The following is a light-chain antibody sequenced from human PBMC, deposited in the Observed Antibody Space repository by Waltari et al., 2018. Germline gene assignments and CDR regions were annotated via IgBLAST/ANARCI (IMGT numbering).Light chain of an antibody. Sequence: DIRMTQPPSTLSASAGDRVIISCRASQSISKWLAWYQQKPGKAPKLLIYEASTLQSGVPSRVSGTGSGTDFTLTISSLQPDDFATYYCQQYNSYSLLTCGGGTKVEIK. CDR2: EAS. CDR3: QQYNSYSLLT. V-gene: IGKV1-5*03. CDR1: QSISKW. J-gene: IGKJ4*01.